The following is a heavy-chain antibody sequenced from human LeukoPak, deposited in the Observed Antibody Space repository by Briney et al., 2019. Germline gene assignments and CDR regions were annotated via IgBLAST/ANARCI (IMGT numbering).Heavy chain of an antibody. Sequence: SETLSLTCTVSGGSISSYYWSRIRQPAGKGLEWIGRIYTSGSTNYNPSLKSRVTMSVDTSKNQFSLKLSSVTAADTAVYYCASSSGIAVAGSLDYWGQGTLVTVSS. D-gene: IGHD6-19*01. J-gene: IGHJ4*02. CDR2: IYTSGST. CDR3: ASSSGIAVAGSLDY. V-gene: IGHV4-4*07. CDR1: GGSISSYY.